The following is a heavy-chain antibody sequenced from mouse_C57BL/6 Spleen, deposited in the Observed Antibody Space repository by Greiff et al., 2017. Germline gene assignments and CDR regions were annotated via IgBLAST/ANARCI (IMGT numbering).Heavy chain of an antibody. V-gene: IGHV1-5*01. J-gene: IGHJ1*03. CDR2: IYPGNSDT. CDR3: TRSGYYGSSSYWYFDD. D-gene: IGHD1-1*01. Sequence: VQLQQSGTVLARPGASVKMSCKTSGYTFTSYWMHWVKQRPGQGLEWIGAIYPGNSDTSYNQKFKGKAKLTAVTSASTAYMELSSLTNEDSAVYYDTRSGYYGSSSYWYFDDWGTGTTVTVSS. CDR1: GYTFTSYW.